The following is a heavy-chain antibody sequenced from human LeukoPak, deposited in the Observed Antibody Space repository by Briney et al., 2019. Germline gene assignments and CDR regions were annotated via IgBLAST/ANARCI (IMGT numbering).Heavy chain of an antibody. D-gene: IGHD3-10*01. Sequence: SETLSLTCTVSGGSLSSSSYYWGWIRQPPGKGLEWIGSIYYSGSTYYNPSLKSRVTISVDTSKNQFSLKLSSVTAADTAVYYCARARGLSPIITMVRGVITSGGYYFDYWGQGTLVTVSS. V-gene: IGHV4-39*07. CDR2: IYYSGST. CDR1: GGSLSSSSYY. CDR3: ARARGLSPIITMVRGVITSGGYYFDY. J-gene: IGHJ4*02.